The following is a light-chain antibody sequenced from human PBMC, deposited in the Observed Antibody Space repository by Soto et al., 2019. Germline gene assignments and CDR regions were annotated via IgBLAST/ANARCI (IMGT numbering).Light chain of an antibody. V-gene: IGKV3D-15*01. Sequence: EIVLTQSPATLSVSPGERAALSCRASQSVSNTLAWYQQKPAQPPGLLSFGASTRATGIPARFSGSGSEAEFALTIRTLHAEDFAVYYCQQYSVLPLTFGGGPKVEIK. CDR3: QQYSVLPLT. CDR1: QSVSNT. CDR2: GAS. J-gene: IGKJ4*01.